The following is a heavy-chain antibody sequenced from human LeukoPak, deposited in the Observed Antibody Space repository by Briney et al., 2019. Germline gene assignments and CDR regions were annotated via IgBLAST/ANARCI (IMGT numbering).Heavy chain of an antibody. CDR1: GFTFNSYE. J-gene: IGHJ4*02. CDR3: ARGGGYVHY. CDR2: INIGGSAI. Sequence: GASLRLSCAASGFTFNSYEMNWVRQAPGKRLEWVSYINIGGSAISYADSVKGRFTISRDNAKNSLYLQMNSLRADDTAVYYCARGGGYVHYWGQGTLVTV. D-gene: IGHD3-10*02. V-gene: IGHV3-48*03.